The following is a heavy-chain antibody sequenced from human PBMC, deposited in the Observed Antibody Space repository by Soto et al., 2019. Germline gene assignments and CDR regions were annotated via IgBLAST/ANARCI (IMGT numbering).Heavy chain of an antibody. CDR2: INHSGST. J-gene: IGHJ5*02. Sequence: QVQLQQWGAGLLKPSETLSLTCAVYGGSFSGYYWSWIRQPPGKGLEWIGEINHSGSTNYNPSLKSRVTISVDTSKNQFSLKLSSVTAADTAVYYCARAAYYYDSSGYRRNWFDPWGQGTLVTVSS. V-gene: IGHV4-34*01. CDR3: ARAAYYYDSSGYRRNWFDP. D-gene: IGHD3-22*01. CDR1: GGSFSGYY.